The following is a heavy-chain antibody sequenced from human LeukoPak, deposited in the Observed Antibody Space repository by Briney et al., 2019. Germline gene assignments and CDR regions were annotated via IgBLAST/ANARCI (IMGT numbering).Heavy chain of an antibody. CDR2: INPSGGST. Sequence: ASXYXFSGYYMHWVRQAPGQGLEWIGIINPSGGSTSYTQKFQGRLTMTRDTSTSTVYMELSSLRSEDTAVYYCARAKGLFDHWGQGTLVTVSS. J-gene: IGHJ4*02. V-gene: IGHV1-46*01. CDR3: ARAKGLFDH. CDR1: XYXFSGYY.